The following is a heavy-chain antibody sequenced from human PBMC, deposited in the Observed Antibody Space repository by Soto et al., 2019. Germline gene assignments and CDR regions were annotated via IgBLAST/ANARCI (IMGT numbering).Heavy chain of an antibody. V-gene: IGHV1-69*08. CDR2: IIPILGIA. D-gene: IGHD2-2*01. CDR3: ARDRGALGYCGRTSCYAFDY. CDR1: GGTFSSYT. J-gene: IGHJ4*02. Sequence: QVQLVQSGAEVKKPGSSVKVSCKASGGTFSSYTISWVRQAPGQGLEWMGRIIPILGIANYAQKFQGRVTITADKATRTAYMERSSLRSEDTAVYECARDRGALGYCGRTSCYAFDYWGQGTLVTVSS.